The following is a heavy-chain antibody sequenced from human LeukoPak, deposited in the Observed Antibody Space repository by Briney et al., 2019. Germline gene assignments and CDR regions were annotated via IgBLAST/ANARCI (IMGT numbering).Heavy chain of an antibody. V-gene: IGHV4-59*08. Sequence: PSETLSLTCTVSGDSISSNYWSWIRQPPEKGLEWIGYIHYTGSTYYDPSLKSRVTISIDTSKNQFSLRLTSVTAPDTAVYYCARRNDPFGMDVWGQGTTVTVSS. J-gene: IGHJ6*02. CDR3: ARRNDPFGMDV. D-gene: IGHD1-1*01. CDR2: IHYTGST. CDR1: GDSISSNY.